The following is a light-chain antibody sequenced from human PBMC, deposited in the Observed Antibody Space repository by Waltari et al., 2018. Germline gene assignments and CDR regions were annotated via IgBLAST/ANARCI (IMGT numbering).Light chain of an antibody. CDR3: QQLKSYPRT. J-gene: IGKJ2*02. Sequence: DIQLTQSPSFMSASVGGRVTITCRASQGIITYLAWYQQKPGKAPKVLIYAASTLQSGVPSRFSGSGSGTEFTLTISSLQPEDFATYYCQQLKSYPRTFGQGTKLEIK. V-gene: IGKV1-9*01. CDR2: AAS. CDR1: QGIITY.